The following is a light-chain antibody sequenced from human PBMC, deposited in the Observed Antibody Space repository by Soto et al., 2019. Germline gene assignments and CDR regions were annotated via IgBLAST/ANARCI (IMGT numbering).Light chain of an antibody. J-gene: IGLJ2*01. CDR1: SGHSSYI. V-gene: IGLV4-60*02. CDR2: LEGSGNY. CDR3: ETWGSNYRV. Sequence: QSVLTQSSSASASLGSSVKLTCTLSSGHSSYIIAWHQQQPGKAPRYLMKLEGSGNYNKGSGVPDRFSGSSSGADRCLTISTLQFEDEADYYCETWGSNYRVFGGGTKLTVL.